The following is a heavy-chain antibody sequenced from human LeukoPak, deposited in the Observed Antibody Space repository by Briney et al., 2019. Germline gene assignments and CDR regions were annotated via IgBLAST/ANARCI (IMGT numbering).Heavy chain of an antibody. CDR2: FNYSGNT. D-gene: IGHD3-16*01. V-gene: IGHV4-39*02. J-gene: IGHJ4*02. CDR3: ASVVLSFGNAFDH. Sequence: SETLSLTCIVSSGSTSGSDYYWCWIRQPPGKGREGFARFNYSGNTYYDSSLKSRVTISVDTSKNHFSLRLSSVSVADTAVYYCASVVLSFGNAFDHWGQGTLVTVSS. CDR1: SGSTSGSDYY.